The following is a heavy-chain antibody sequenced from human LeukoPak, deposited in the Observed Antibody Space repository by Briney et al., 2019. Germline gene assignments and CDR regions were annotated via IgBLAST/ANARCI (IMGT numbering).Heavy chain of an antibody. CDR2: INGDGSTT. J-gene: IGHJ5*02. D-gene: IGHD2-15*01. CDR1: GFTFGSHW. V-gene: IGHV3-74*01. Sequence: GGSLRLSCAASGFTFGSHWMNWVRQAPGKGPVWVSRINGDGSTTVYADSVQGRFSISRDNAKSTLYLHMNSLRAEDTAAYYCAREGGGYCSGINCWKWFDPWGQGTLVTVSS. CDR3: AREGGGYCSGINCWKWFDP.